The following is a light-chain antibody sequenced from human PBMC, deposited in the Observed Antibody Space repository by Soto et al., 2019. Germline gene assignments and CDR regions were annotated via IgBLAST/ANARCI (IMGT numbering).Light chain of an antibody. CDR3: QQYDSSPRT. Sequence: EIVLTQSPATLSVSPGGGATLSCRASQSVSSSYLAWYQQKPGQAPRLLIYGASGRATGIPDRLSGSGSGTDFILTISRLEPEDFAVDDGQQYDSSPRTFGQGTKVDIK. CDR1: QSVSSSY. J-gene: IGKJ1*01. V-gene: IGKV3-20*01. CDR2: GAS.